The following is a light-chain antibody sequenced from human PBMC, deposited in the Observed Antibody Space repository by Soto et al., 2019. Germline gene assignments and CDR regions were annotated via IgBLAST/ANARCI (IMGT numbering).Light chain of an antibody. Sequence: DIKITQDPSSLSPSVGYRVSITCRSSQGIRDDLGWYQQKPGKAPKRLLYAASSLQSGVPSRFRGSGSGTKFTLTISSPQPEDFATYYCLQHNSYSWTFGQGTKVDI. J-gene: IGKJ1*01. CDR1: QGIRDD. CDR2: AAS. V-gene: IGKV1-17*01. CDR3: LQHNSYSWT.